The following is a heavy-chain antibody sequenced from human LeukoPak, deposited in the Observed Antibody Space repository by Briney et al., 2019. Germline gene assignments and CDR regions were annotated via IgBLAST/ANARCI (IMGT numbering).Heavy chain of an antibody. CDR3: ARGVWTEAAGNRWFDP. Sequence: PSETLSLTCTVSGGSISSGDYYWNWIRQPPGKGLEWIGYIYYSGSTYYNPSLKSRVTISVDTSKNQFSLKLSSVTAADTAVYYCARGVWTEAAGNRWFDPWGQGTLVTVSS. J-gene: IGHJ5*02. D-gene: IGHD6-13*01. CDR2: IYYSGST. V-gene: IGHV4-30-4*01. CDR1: GGSISSGDYY.